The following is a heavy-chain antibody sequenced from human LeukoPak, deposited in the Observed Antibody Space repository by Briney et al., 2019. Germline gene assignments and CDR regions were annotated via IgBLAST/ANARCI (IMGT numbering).Heavy chain of an antibody. V-gene: IGHV4-61*02. Sequence: SETLSLTCTVSGDSISSSSYYWSWIRQPAGKGLEWIGRIYTSGSTNYNPSLKSRVTISVDTSKNQFSLKLRFVTAADTAVYYCARVRCSGGSCPYYYYYYYMDVWGKGTTVTVSS. J-gene: IGHJ6*03. CDR1: GDSISSSSYY. CDR3: ARVRCSGGSCPYYYYYYYMDV. D-gene: IGHD2-15*01. CDR2: IYTSGST.